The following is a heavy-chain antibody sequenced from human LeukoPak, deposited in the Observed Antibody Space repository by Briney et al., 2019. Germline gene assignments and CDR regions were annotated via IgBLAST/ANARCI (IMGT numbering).Heavy chain of an antibody. CDR3: ASTVSGFGELNY. Sequence: GGSLRLSCAASGFTVSSNHTTWVRQAPGKGLEWVSVIYSGGSTYYADSVKGRFTIPRDNSKNTLYLQMNSLRAEDTAVYYCASTVSGFGELNYWGQGTLVTVSS. V-gene: IGHV3-66*02. D-gene: IGHD3-10*01. CDR2: IYSGGST. CDR1: GFTVSSNH. J-gene: IGHJ4*02.